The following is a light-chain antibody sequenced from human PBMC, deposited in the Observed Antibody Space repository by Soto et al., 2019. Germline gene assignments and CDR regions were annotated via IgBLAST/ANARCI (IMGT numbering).Light chain of an antibody. CDR3: SSYAGSSNV. V-gene: IGLV2-8*01. CDR1: SSDVGGYNY. CDR2: EVN. J-gene: IGLJ1*01. Sequence: QSVLTQPPSASGSPGQSVGISCTGTSSDVGGYNYVSWYKQHPGKAPKLMIYEVNKRPSGVPDRFSGSKSGNTASLTVSGLQAEDEADYYCSSYAGSSNVFGTGTKVTVL.